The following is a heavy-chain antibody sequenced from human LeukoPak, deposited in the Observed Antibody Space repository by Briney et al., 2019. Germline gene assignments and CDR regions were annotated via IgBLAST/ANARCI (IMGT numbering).Heavy chain of an antibody. D-gene: IGHD4/OR15-4a*01. Sequence: GGSLRLSCAASGFTVSSNYMSWVRQAPGKGLEWVSVYSGGSTYYADSVKGRFTISRDNSKTTLDLQMNSLRAEDTAMYYCARVQGAHGIDYWGQGTLVTVSS. CDR1: GFTVSSNY. CDR3: ARVQGAHGIDY. CDR2: YSGGST. V-gene: IGHV3-53*01. J-gene: IGHJ4*02.